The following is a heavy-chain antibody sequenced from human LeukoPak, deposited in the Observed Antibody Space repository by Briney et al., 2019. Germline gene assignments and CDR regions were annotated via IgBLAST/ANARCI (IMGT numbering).Heavy chain of an antibody. J-gene: IGHJ1*01. CDR2: INPNSGLT. CDR1: GYTFTDYY. CDR3: AAVAGKPKTEYFQH. D-gene: IGHD6-19*01. V-gene: IGHV1-2*06. Sequence: ASVKVSCKASGYTFTDYYIHWVRQAPGQGLEWMGRINPNSGLTNYVQKFQDRVTMTTDTSTSTAYMELRSLRSDDTAVYYCAAVAGKPKTEYFQHWGQGTLVTDSS.